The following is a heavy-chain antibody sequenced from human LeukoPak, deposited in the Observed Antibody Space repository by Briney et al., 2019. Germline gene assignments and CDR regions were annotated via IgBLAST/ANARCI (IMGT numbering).Heavy chain of an antibody. CDR1: GGSFSGYY. CDR2: INHSGST. D-gene: IGHD6-13*01. Sequence: KPSETLSLTCAVYGGSFSGYYWSWIRQPPGKGLEWIGEINHSGSTNYNPSLKSRVTISVDTSKNQFSLKLSSVTAADTAVYYCAKQSSSWYPYYFDCWGQGALVTVSS. V-gene: IGHV4-34*01. J-gene: IGHJ4*02. CDR3: AKQSSSWYPYYFDC.